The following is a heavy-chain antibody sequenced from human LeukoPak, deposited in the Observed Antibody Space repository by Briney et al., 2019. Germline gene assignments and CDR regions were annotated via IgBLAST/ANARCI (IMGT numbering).Heavy chain of an antibody. D-gene: IGHD6-6*01. J-gene: IGHJ4*02. CDR1: GGSISSYY. V-gene: IGHV4-4*07. CDR2: IYTSGST. Sequence: PSETLSLTCTVSGGSISSYYWSWIRQPAGKGLEWIGRIYTSGSTNYNPSLKSRVTMSVDTSKNQFSLQLSSVTAADTAVYYCARVGGYSSSEYYFDYWGQGTLVTVSS. CDR3: ARVGGYSSSEYYFDY.